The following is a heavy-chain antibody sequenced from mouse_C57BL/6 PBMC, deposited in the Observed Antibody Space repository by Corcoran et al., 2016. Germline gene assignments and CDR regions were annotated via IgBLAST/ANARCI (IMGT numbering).Heavy chain of an antibody. Sequence: QIQLVQSGPELKKPGETVKISCKASGYTFTTYGMSWVKQAPGKGLKWMGWINTYSGVPTHADDFKGRFAFSLETSASTAFLQINNLKNEDTATYFCARHYYGSSLAYWGQGTLVTVSA. J-gene: IGHJ3*01. CDR3: ARHYYGSSLAY. V-gene: IGHV9-3*01. CDR1: GYTFTTYG. CDR2: INTYSGVP. D-gene: IGHD1-1*01.